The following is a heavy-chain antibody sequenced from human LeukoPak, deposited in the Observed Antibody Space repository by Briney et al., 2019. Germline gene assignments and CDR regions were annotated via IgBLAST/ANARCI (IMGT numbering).Heavy chain of an antibody. Sequence: PSETLSLTCTVSGGSLSSSSYYSGWTRQPPGKGLGWIGRMYYSGSTYYTPSLKSRVTISGDTSKNQFSLQMSSVTAADTAVYYCARDYNFDYWGQGTLVTVSS. V-gene: IGHV4-39*02. J-gene: IGHJ4*02. CDR2: MYYSGST. CDR1: GGSLSSSSYY. CDR3: ARDYNFDY.